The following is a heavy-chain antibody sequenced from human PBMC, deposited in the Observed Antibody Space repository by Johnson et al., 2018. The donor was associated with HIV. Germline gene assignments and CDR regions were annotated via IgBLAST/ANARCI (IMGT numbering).Heavy chain of an antibody. D-gene: IGHD1-26*01. V-gene: IGHV3-15*01. CDR3: TTRLNSGTYLGNYDFDV. CDR2: IKREVDGGTT. J-gene: IGHJ3*01. CDR1: GLTLRNAW. Sequence: EMQLVESVGGLVTPGGSLRISCSGSGLTLRNAWMTWVRQAPGKGLEWVGHIKREVDGGTTDYTAPVKGRFTILRDDSKNILYLQMNNLKAEDTALYYCTTRLNSGTYLGNYDFDVWGQGTMVTVSS.